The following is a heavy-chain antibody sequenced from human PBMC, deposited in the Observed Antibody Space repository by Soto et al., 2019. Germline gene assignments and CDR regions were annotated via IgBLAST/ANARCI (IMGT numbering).Heavy chain of an antibody. V-gene: IGHV3-23*01. D-gene: IGHD3-10*01. J-gene: IGHJ4*01. CDR3: AKDRRITMVRGVLRAFDS. CDR2: ISGIGETP. CDR1: GFIFSNYP. Sequence: EVQLLESGGGLVQPGGSLRLSCAASGFIFSNYPMSWVRHAPGKGLEWVAGISGIGETPYYADTVKGRFTISRDNYKNMLYLQINSLRVEDTALYYCAKDRRITMVRGVLRAFDSWGQGNLVTVSS.